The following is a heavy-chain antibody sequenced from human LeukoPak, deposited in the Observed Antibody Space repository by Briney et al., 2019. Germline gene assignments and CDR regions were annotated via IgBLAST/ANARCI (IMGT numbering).Heavy chain of an antibody. CDR1: GSTFTSYG. D-gene: IGHD3-9*01. V-gene: IGHV1-18*01. CDR3: ARVGYDILTGYLDY. Sequence: ASVKVSCKASGSTFTSYGISWVRQAPGQGLEWMGWISAYNGNTNYAQKLQGRVTMTTDTSTSTAYMELRSLRSDDTAVYYCARVGYDILTGYLDYWGQGTLVTVSS. CDR2: ISAYNGNT. J-gene: IGHJ4*02.